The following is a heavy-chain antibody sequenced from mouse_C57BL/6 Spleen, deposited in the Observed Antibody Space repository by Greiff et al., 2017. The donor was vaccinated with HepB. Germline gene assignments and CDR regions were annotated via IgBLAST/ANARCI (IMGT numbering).Heavy chain of an antibody. D-gene: IGHD1-1*01. Sequence: EVMLVESGGGLVQPGGSMKLSCAASGFTFSDAWMDWVRQSPEKGLEWVAEIRNKANNHATYYAESVKGRFTISRDDSKSSVYLQMNSLRAEDTGIYYCTSYIVATDWYFDVWGTGTTVTVSS. V-gene: IGHV6-6*01. CDR2: IRNKANNHAT. CDR1: GFTFSDAW. J-gene: IGHJ1*03. CDR3: TSYIVATDWYFDV.